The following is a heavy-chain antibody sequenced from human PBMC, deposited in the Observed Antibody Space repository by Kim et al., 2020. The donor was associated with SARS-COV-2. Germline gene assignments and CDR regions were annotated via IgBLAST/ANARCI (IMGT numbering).Heavy chain of an antibody. V-gene: IGHV4-34*01. CDR2: INHSGST. CDR1: GGSFSGYY. CDR3: ARAGDSSGYYYVIDY. Sequence: SETLSLTCAVYGGSFSGYYWSWIRQPPGKGLEWIGEINHSGSTNYNPSLKSRVTISVDTSKNQFSLKLSSVTAADTAVYYCARAGDSSGYYYVIDYWGQGTLVTVSS. D-gene: IGHD3-22*01. J-gene: IGHJ4*02.